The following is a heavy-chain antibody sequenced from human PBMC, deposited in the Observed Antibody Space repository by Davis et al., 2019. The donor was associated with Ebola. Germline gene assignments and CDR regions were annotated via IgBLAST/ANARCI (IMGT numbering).Heavy chain of an antibody. V-gene: IGHV1-18*01. Sequence: ASVKVSCKASGGNFNNYAINWVRQAPGQGLEWMGWISAYNGQIKYAQKFEGRVTMTTDTSTNTGYMELRSLKSDDTAMYYCAKDSSSWAYYDSAGYPFDHWGQGTLVTVSS. CDR1: GGNFNNYA. D-gene: IGHD6-13*01. CDR2: ISAYNGQI. CDR3: AKDSSSWAYYDSAGYPFDH. J-gene: IGHJ4*02.